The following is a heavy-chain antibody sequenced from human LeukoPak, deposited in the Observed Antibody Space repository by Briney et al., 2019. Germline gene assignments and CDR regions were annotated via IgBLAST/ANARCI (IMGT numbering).Heavy chain of an antibody. CDR3: AHGYSSGCFDY. Sequence: PGGSLRLSCAASGFTFSSYGMHWVRQAPGKGLEWVAFIQYDGSNEYYADSVKGRFTISRDNSKNTLYLQMNSLRTEDTAVYYCAHGYSSGCFDYWGQGTLVTVSS. CDR1: GFTFSSYG. V-gene: IGHV3-30*02. J-gene: IGHJ4*02. CDR2: IQYDGSNE. D-gene: IGHD6-19*01.